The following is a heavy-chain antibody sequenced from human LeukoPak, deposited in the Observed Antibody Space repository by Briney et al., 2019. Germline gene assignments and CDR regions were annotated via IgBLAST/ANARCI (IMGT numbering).Heavy chain of an antibody. D-gene: IGHD2-21*02. V-gene: IGHV3-33*06. CDR1: GFTFSSYG. J-gene: IGHJ4*02. CDR3: AKEPDAYCGGDCYSYFDY. Sequence: QSGGSLRLSCAASGFTFSSYGMHLVRQAPGKGLEWVAVIWYDGSNKYYADSVKGRFTISRDNSKNTLYLQMNSLRAEDTAVYYCAKEPDAYCGGDCYSYFDYWGQGTPVTVSS. CDR2: IWYDGSNK.